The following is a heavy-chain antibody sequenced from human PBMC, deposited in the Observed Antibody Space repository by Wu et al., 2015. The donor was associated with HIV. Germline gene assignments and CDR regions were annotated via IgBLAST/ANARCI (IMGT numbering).Heavy chain of an antibody. CDR3: ARDSDWGXGDFIADL. Sequence: QVQLVQSGAEVKKPGASVKVSCTASGYTFTDYYIHWVRQAPGQRLEWMGWMTPYRGGIKYAQKFQGRVSMTRDTSISTAYMELSDLKSDDTAVYYCARDSDWGXGDFIADLWGQGTLVTVSS. CDR2: MTPYRGGI. V-gene: IGHV1-2*02. CDR1: GYTFTDYY. D-gene: IGHD7-27*01. J-gene: IGHJ5*02.